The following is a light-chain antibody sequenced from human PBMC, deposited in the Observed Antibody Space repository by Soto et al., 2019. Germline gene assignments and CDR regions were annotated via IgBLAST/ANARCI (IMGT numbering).Light chain of an antibody. V-gene: IGKV1-33*01. J-gene: IGKJ4*01. CDR3: QQYDSLPLT. Sequence: DIQMTQSPSSLSASVGDRVTITCQASQDISNHLNWYQQKPGKAPELLISGTSTLETGVPSRFSGSRSGTDFTFTISSLQPEDFVTYYCQQYDSLPLTFGGGTKVEI. CDR2: GTS. CDR1: QDISNH.